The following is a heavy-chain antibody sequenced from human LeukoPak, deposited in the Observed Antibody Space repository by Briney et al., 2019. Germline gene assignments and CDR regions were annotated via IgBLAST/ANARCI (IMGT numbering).Heavy chain of an antibody. CDR1: GFTFSSYS. J-gene: IGHJ3*02. CDR3: ARGLLGDAFDI. V-gene: IGHV3-21*01. D-gene: IGHD2-21*01. CDR2: ISSSSSYI. Sequence: GGSLRLSCAASGFTFSSYSMNWVRQAPGKGLEWVSSISSSSSYIYCADSVKGRFTISRDNAKNSLYLQMNSLRAEDTAVYYCARGLLGDAFDIWGHGTMVTVSS.